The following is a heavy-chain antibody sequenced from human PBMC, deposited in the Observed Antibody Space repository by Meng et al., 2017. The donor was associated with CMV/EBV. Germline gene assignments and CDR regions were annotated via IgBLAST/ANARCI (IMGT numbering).Heavy chain of an antibody. CDR3: ARDRRYCSRTSCYQPPYYYYYGMDV. CDR2: INPSGGST. D-gene: IGHD2-2*01. Sequence: ASVKVSSKASGYTFTSYYMHWVRQAPGQGLEWMGIINPSGGSTSYAQKFQGRVTMTRDTSTSTVYMELSSLRSEATAVYYCARDRRYCSRTSCYQPPYYYYYGMDVWGQGTTVTVSS. V-gene: IGHV1-46*01. J-gene: IGHJ6*02. CDR1: GYTFTSYY.